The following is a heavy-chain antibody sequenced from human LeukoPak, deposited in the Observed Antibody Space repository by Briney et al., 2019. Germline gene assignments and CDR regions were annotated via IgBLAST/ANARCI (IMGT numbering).Heavy chain of an antibody. CDR2: IWYDGSNK. CDR3: ARDQYSSGWYFDY. V-gene: IGHV3-33*01. J-gene: IGHJ4*02. Sequence: GGSLRLSCAASGFTFSSYGMHWVRQAPGKGLEWVAVIWYDGSNKYYADSVKGRFTISRDNSKNTLYLQMNSLRAEDTAVYYCARDQYSSGWYFDYWGQGTLVTVSS. CDR1: GFTFSSYG. D-gene: IGHD6-19*01.